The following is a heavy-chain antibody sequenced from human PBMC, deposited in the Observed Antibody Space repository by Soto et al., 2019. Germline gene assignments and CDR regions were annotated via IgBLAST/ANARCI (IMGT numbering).Heavy chain of an antibody. J-gene: IGHJ4*01. CDR3: ARVSRVTKLDY. D-gene: IGHD4-17*01. Sequence: QVQLQESGPRLVKPSETLSLTCTVSGASIGASYWSWIRQSPGKGLEWMGYIFYSGRTNYRPSLNRPLSMTVDSSKNQVSLTLSSVAAADSAVSYCARVSRVTKLDYWGHGMLVSFSS. CDR1: GASIGASY. V-gene: IGHV4-59*08. CDR2: IFYSGRT.